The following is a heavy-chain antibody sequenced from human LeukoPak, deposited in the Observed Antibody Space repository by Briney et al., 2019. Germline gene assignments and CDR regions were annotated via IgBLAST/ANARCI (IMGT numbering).Heavy chain of an antibody. J-gene: IGHJ4*02. Sequence: QPGGSLRLSCATSGFTFISFWMSWVRQAPGKGLEWVANIKEDGSEEYYVDSVKGRFTISRDNAKNSLYLQMNSLRAEDTAVYYCARDVFRDGYNSGSDYWGQGTLVAVSS. CDR1: GFTFISFW. V-gene: IGHV3-7*01. CDR3: ARDVFRDGYNSGSDY. D-gene: IGHD5-24*01. CDR2: IKEDGSEE.